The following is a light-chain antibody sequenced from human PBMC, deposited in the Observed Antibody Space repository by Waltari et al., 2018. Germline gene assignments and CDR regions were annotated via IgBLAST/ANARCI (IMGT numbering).Light chain of an antibody. CDR2: ENN. Sequence: QSVLTQPPSVSAAPGQKVTISCSGHSFDIENSFFSCYQHLPGTAPKLLIYENNKRPSGIPDRLSGSKSGTSATLDISGLQIGDEADYYCGTWDGSLRGWVFGGGTKLTVL. CDR1: SFDIENSF. V-gene: IGLV1-51*02. J-gene: IGLJ3*02. CDR3: GTWDGSLRGWV.